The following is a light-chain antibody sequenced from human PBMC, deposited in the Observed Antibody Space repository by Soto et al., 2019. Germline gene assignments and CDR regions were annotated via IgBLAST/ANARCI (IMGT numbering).Light chain of an antibody. Sequence: NFMLTQPHSVSESPGKTVTISCTRSSGSIASNYVQWYQQRPGSSPTTVIYEDNQRPYGVPDRFSGSIDSSSNSASLTISGLKTEDEADDYCQSYDSSNRRWVFGGGTKLTVL. CDR2: EDN. CDR1: SGSIASNY. CDR3: QSYDSSNRRWV. V-gene: IGLV6-57*01. J-gene: IGLJ3*02.